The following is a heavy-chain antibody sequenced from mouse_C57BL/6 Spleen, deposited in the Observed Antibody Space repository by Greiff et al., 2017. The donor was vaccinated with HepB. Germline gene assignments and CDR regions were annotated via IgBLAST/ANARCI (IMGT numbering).Heavy chain of an antibody. J-gene: IGHJ1*03. CDR3: ARSSNYYGSDGGYFDV. CDR1: GYTFTDYY. D-gene: IGHD1-1*01. Sequence: QVQLKESGAELVRPGASVKLSCKASGYTFTDYYINWVKQRPGQGLEWIARIYPGSGNTYYNEKFKGKATLTAEKSSSTAYMQLSSLTSEDSAVYFCARSSNYYGSDGGYFDVWGTGTTVTVSS. CDR2: IYPGSGNT. V-gene: IGHV1-76*01.